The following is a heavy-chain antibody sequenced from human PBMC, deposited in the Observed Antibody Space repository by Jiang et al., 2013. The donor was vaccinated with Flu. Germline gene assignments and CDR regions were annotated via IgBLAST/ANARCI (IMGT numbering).Heavy chain of an antibody. J-gene: IGHJ6*02. CDR2: INHSGST. D-gene: IGHD3-3*01. CDR1: GGSFSGYY. Sequence: LLKPSETLSLTCAVYGGSFSGYYWSWIRQPPGKGLEWIGEINHSGSTNYNPSLKSRVTISVDTSKNQFSLKLSSVTAADTAVYYCARERRYDFWSGYYGSGPYNYYYGMDVWGQGTTVTVSS. CDR3: ARERRYDFWSGYYGSGPYNYYYGMDV. V-gene: IGHV4-34*01.